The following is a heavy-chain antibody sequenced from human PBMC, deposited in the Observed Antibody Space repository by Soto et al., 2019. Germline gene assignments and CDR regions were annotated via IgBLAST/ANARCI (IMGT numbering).Heavy chain of an antibody. CDR1: GGTFSSYA. CDR2: IIPIFGTA. CDR3: AGLEAAGYDYGMEV. V-gene: IGHV1-69*12. D-gene: IGHD6-13*01. Sequence: QVQLVQSGAEVKKTGCSVKVSCKASGGTFSSYAISWVRQAPGHGLEWVGGIIPIFGTANYAQKCQGRVTITADESTGRAYMELGSLRSGDTAVYYCAGLEAAGYDYGMEVWGEGGTDAVSS. J-gene: IGHJ6*04.